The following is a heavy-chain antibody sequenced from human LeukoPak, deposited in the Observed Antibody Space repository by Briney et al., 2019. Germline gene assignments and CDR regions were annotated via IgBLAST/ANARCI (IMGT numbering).Heavy chain of an antibody. CDR1: GGSFSGYY. CDR2: INHSGST. J-gene: IGHJ6*03. Sequence: SETLSLTCAVYGGSFSGYYWTWIRQPPGKGLEWIGDINHSGSTSYNPSLKSRVTISVDTSKNQFSLKLRSVTAADTAVYYCAREVDSSSWYGDYYHYYMDVWGKGTTVTVSS. D-gene: IGHD6-13*01. V-gene: IGHV4-34*01. CDR3: AREVDSSSWYGDYYHYYMDV.